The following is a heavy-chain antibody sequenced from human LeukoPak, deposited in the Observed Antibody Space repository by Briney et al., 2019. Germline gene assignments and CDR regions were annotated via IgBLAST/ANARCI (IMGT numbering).Heavy chain of an antibody. D-gene: IGHD2-21*01. CDR1: GYSISSGYY. CDR2: IYHSGST. Sequence: SETLSLTCTVSGYSISSGYYWGWIRQPPGKGLEWIGSIYHSGSTYYNPSLKSRVTISVDTSKNQFSLKLSSVTAADTAVHYCAGREDCGGDCMDAFDIWGQGTMVTVSS. J-gene: IGHJ3*02. CDR3: AGREDCGGDCMDAFDI. V-gene: IGHV4-38-2*02.